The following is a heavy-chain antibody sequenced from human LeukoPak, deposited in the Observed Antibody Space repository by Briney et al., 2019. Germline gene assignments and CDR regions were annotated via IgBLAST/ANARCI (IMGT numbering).Heavy chain of an antibody. Sequence: PGGSLRLSCAASGFTFSSYFMHWVRQAPGKGLVWVSRVSNDGTYTEYADSVKGRFTISRDNAKDTLYLQMNSLRAEDTAVYYCAKDGGATPDYWGQGTLVTVSS. D-gene: IGHD1-26*01. CDR2: VSNDGTYT. V-gene: IGHV3-74*03. CDR3: AKDGGATPDY. J-gene: IGHJ4*02. CDR1: GFTFSSYF.